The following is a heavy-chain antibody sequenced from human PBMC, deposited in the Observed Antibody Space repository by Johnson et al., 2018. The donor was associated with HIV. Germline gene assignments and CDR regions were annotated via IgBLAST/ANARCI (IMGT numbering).Heavy chain of an antibody. Sequence: VQLVESGGGLVQPGGSLRLSCAVSGYSVTGYNMNWVRQAPVKGLEWVSVIYTGSDSTSYTDSVKGRFTISRDNSKNTVYRQMHSLRGEDTAVYYCARDRGLDAFDIWGQGTMVTVSS. V-gene: IGHV3-66*01. CDR3: ARDRGLDAFDI. CDR2: IYTGSDST. D-gene: IGHD3-10*01. J-gene: IGHJ3*02. CDR1: GYSVTGYN.